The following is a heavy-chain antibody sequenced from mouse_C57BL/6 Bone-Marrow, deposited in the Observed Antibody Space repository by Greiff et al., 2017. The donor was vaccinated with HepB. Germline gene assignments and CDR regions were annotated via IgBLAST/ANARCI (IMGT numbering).Heavy chain of an antibody. CDR3: ASFAVVAPDYFDY. J-gene: IGHJ2*01. CDR2: IDPANGNT. D-gene: IGHD1-1*01. V-gene: IGHV14-3*01. CDR1: GFNIKNTY. Sequence: EVQLQESVAELVRPGASVKLSCTASGFNIKNTYMHWVKQRPEQGLEWIGRIDPANGNTKYAPKFQGKATITADTSSNTAYLQLSSLTSEDTAIYYCASFAVVAPDYFDYWGQGTTLTVSS.